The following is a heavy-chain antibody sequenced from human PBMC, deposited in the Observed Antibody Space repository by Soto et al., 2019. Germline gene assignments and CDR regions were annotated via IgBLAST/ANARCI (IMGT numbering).Heavy chain of an antibody. J-gene: IGHJ4*02. Sequence: SETLSLTCAVYGGSFSGYYWSWIRQPPGKWLEWIGEINHSGSTNYNPSLKSRVTISVDTSKNQFSLKLSSVTAADTAVYYCASHSGSYYFDYWGQGTLVTVSS. CDR2: INHSGST. V-gene: IGHV4-34*01. CDR1: GGSFSGYY. CDR3: ASHSGSYYFDY. D-gene: IGHD3-10*01.